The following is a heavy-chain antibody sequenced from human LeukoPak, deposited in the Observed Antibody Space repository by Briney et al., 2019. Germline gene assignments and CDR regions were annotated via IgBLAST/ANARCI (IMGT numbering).Heavy chain of an antibody. V-gene: IGHV4-38-2*02. Sequence: PSETLSLTCAVSGYSINSGFYWGWIRQSPGKGLEWLGNIYRSGSTYYNPSLKSRVAISVDTPNNQFSLKLTSVTAADTAVYYCARDGPVDTAMVQNFYMDVWVKGTTVIVSS. CDR3: ARDGPVDTAMVQNFYMDV. D-gene: IGHD5-18*01. CDR1: GYSINSGFY. J-gene: IGHJ6*03. CDR2: IYRSGST.